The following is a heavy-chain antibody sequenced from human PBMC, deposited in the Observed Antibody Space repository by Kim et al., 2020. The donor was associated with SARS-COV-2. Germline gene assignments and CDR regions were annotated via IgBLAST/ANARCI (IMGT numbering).Heavy chain of an antibody. CDR2: ISDSGGDT. J-gene: IGHJ2*01. CDR1: GFTFSSFA. V-gene: IGHV3-23*01. Sequence: GGSLRLSCAASGFTFSSFAMTWVRQAPGKGLEWVSIISDSGGDTFYADSVKGRFTISRDNSKNTLYLQMNSLRAEDTAVYYCAKKGIRGSGQWYFDLWGRGTLVTVSS. D-gene: IGHD6-13*01. CDR3: AKKGIRGSGQWYFDL.